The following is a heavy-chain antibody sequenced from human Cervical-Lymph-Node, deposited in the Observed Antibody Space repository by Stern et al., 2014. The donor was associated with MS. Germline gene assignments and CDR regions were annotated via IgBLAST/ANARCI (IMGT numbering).Heavy chain of an antibody. J-gene: IGHJ4*02. D-gene: IGHD3-22*01. Sequence: EVQLVESGAEVKKPGESLKISCKGSGYTFSRYWIAWVRQTPGKGLEWMGLIYPGDSDTRYSPSFQGQVTFAADRSTSTVYLNWNSLKASDTAMYFCARESSSGSDSGGLDSWGQGTLVSVSS. V-gene: IGHV5-51*03. CDR1: GYTFSRYW. CDR2: IYPGDSDT. CDR3: ARESSSGSDSGGLDS.